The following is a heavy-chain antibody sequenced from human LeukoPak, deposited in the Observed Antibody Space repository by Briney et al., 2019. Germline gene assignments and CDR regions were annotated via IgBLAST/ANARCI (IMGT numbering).Heavy chain of an antibody. D-gene: IGHD3-22*01. J-gene: IGHJ1*01. CDR1: GYTVANYG. CDR2: INTGNGNT. Sequence: ASVNVSCKPSGYTVANYGMHWVRQAPRQSLEWMGWINTGNGNTKSSQKFQDRVALTRDTSASTAYMELNSLSSEDTAVYYCARVPLSDSSGHYYPHWGQGTLVTVSS. V-gene: IGHV1-3*04. CDR3: ARVPLSDSSGHYYPH.